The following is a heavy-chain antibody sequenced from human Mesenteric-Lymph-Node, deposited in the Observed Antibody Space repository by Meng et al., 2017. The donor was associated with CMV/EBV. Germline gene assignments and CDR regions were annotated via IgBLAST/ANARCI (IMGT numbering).Heavy chain of an antibody. CDR1: YTCTGYY. V-gene: IGHV1-2*06. Sequence: YTCTGYYMHWVRQAPGQGREWMGRINPNSGGTNYAQKFQGRVTMTRDTSISTAYMELSRLRSDDAAVYYCARAGRGIWFGELYWFDPWGQGTLVTVSS. J-gene: IGHJ5*02. CDR2: INPNSGGT. D-gene: IGHD3-10*01. CDR3: ARAGRGIWFGELYWFDP.